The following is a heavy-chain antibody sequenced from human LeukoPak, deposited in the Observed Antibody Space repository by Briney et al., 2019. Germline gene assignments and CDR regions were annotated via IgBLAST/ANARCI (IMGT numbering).Heavy chain of an antibody. CDR3: AKSYCGGDCRSGYYYYYYMDV. V-gene: IGHV3-30*02. D-gene: IGHD2-21*01. Sequence: PGGSLRLSCAASGFTFSNYGMHWVRQAPGKGLEWVAFIRYDGSNKYYADSVKGRFTISRDNSKNTLYLQMNSLRAEDTAVYYCAKSYCGGDCRSGYYYYYYMDVWGKGTTVTVSS. CDR2: IRYDGSNK. CDR1: GFTFSNYG. J-gene: IGHJ6*03.